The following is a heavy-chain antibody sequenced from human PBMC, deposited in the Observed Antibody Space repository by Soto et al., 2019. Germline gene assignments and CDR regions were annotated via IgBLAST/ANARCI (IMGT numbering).Heavy chain of an antibody. J-gene: IGHJ5*02. CDR1: GGSISSGGYY. D-gene: IGHD3-10*01. CDR3: ARASTYYYGSGSYFRLAGSGNWFDP. V-gene: IGHV4-61*08. Sequence: PSETLSLTCTVSGGSISSGGYYWSWIRQPPGKGLEWIGYIYYSGSTNYNPSLKSRVTISVDTSKNQFSLKLSSVTAADTAVYYCARASTYYYGSGSYFRLAGSGNWFDPWGQGTLVTVSS. CDR2: IYYSGST.